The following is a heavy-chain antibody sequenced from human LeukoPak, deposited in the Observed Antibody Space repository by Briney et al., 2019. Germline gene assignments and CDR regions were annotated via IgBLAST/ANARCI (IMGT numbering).Heavy chain of an antibody. D-gene: IGHD2-2*02. Sequence: GGSLRLSCAAYGFTLSNYAMRWDRQAPGKGVEWVSGITARAESTYYADSVKGRLTIAREKCKNTLFVQVNRQRGKDAAVYYCAKTYLCSIDAFHMWAQGTMLTVSS. J-gene: IGHJ3*02. CDR2: ITARAEST. V-gene: IGHV3-23*01. CDR1: GFTLSNYA. CDR3: AKTYLCSIDAFHM.